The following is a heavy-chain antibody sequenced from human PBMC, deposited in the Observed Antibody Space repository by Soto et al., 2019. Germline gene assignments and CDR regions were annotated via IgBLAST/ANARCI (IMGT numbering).Heavy chain of an antibody. J-gene: IGHJ5*02. V-gene: IGHV3-23*01. CDR3: AKDRMSTVTTGELTSSRIGAKHPS. CDR1: GFTFSIYA. Sequence: EVQLLESGGALEQPGGSLRLSCAASGFTFSIYAMSWVRQAPGKGLEWVSSISGSGGSTYYADSVKGRFTISRDNSKNTLYVQMNSLRAEDTAVDYCAKDRMSTVTTGELTSSRIGAKHPSWGQGTRLTVSS. CDR2: ISGSGGST. D-gene: IGHD4-17*01.